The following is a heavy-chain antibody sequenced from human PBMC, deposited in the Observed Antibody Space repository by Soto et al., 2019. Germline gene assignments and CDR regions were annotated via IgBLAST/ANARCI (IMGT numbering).Heavy chain of an antibody. CDR1: GYTFTSYG. CDR2: ISAYNGNT. D-gene: IGHD3-16*02. V-gene: IGHV1-18*01. Sequence: ASVKVSCKASGYTFTSYGISWVRQAPGQGLEWMGWISAYNGNTNYAQKLQGRVTMTTDTSTSTAYMELRSLRSDDTAVYYCARAPDYDYIWGSYRYPQYFAYWGQGTLVTVSS. CDR3: ARAPDYDYIWGSYRYPQYFAY. J-gene: IGHJ4*02.